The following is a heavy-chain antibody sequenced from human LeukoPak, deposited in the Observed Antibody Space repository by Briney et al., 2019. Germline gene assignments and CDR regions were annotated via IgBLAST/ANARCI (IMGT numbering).Heavy chain of an antibody. CDR1: GFTFDDYG. CDR2: IRYDGSNK. D-gene: IGHD6-19*01. Sequence: PGGSLRLSCAASGFTFDDYGMSGVRHAPGKGVEGVAFIRYDGSNKYYAVCVRGRFTISRDNSKKTLYLQMNSLRAEDTAVYFCAKGSKAVLFTRDRYMDVWGKGTTVTISS. V-gene: IGHV3-30*02. J-gene: IGHJ6*03. CDR3: AKGSKAVLFTRDRYMDV.